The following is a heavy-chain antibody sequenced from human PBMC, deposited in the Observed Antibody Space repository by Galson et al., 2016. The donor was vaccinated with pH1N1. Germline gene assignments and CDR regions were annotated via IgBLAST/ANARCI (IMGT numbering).Heavy chain of an antibody. Sequence: SLRLSCAASRFIFSDYGFHWVRQPPGKGLEWVATISFDGKNKNYIDSVKGRFIISRDNSRNTLYLQMNSLKAEDTAIYYCAKNLPSHFDYWSGDDNNGMVDCWGQGGLVTVSA. D-gene: IGHD3-3*01. J-gene: IGHJ4*02. CDR1: RFIFSDYG. CDR2: ISFDGKNK. CDR3: AKNLPSHFDYWSGDDNNGMVDC. V-gene: IGHV3-30*18.